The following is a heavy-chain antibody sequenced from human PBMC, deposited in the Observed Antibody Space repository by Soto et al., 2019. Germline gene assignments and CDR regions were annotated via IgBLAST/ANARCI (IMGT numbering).Heavy chain of an antibody. V-gene: IGHV3-21*01. CDR3: AKTGSRIFYGYPSYYYYGMDV. J-gene: IGHJ6*02. CDR1: GFTFSSYS. CDR2: ISSSSSYI. D-gene: IGHD5-18*01. Sequence: GGSLRLSCAASGFTFSSYSMNWVRQAPGKGLEWVSSISSSSSYIYYADSVKGRFTISRDNSKNTLYLQMNSLRAEDTAVYYCAKTGSRIFYGYPSYYYYGMDVWGQGTTVTVSS.